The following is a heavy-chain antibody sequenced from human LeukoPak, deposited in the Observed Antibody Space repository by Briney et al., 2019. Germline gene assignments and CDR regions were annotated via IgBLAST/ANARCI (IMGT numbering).Heavy chain of an antibody. CDR3: ARDGSGGGGYFDY. CDR2: ISAYNGNT. D-gene: IGHD6-19*01. Sequence: ASVKVSCKASGYTFTSYGISWVRQAPGQGLEWMGWISAYNGNTNYAQKFRGRVIMTTDTSTSTAYMELMSLRSDDTAVFYCARDGSGGGGYFDYWGQGTLVIVSS. CDR1: GYTFTSYG. J-gene: IGHJ4*02. V-gene: IGHV1-18*01.